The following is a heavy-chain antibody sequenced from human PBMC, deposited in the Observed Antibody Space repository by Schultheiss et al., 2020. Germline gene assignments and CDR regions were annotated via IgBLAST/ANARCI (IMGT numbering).Heavy chain of an antibody. Sequence: ASVKVSCKASGYTFTSYAMNWVRQAPGQGLEWMGRISPNGGGTYFSQRFQGRLTMTRETSITTVYMEVTNLRSGDTAVYYCARDGDNGGWFDHWGQGTQVTVSS. CDR2: ISPNGGGT. CDR3: ARDGDNGGWFDH. V-gene: IGHV1-2*02. J-gene: IGHJ5*02. CDR1: GYTFTSYA. D-gene: IGHD4-23*01.